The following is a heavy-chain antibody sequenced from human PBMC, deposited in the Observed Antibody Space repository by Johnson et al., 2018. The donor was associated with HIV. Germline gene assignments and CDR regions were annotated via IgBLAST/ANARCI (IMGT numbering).Heavy chain of an antibody. D-gene: IGHD5-24*01. CDR2: ISWNSGSI. J-gene: IGHJ3*02. CDR3: AREGGDGYSPSAFDI. CDR1: GFTFDDYA. V-gene: IGHV3-9*01. Sequence: VQLVESGGGLVQPGRSLRLSCAASGFTFDDYAMHWVRQAPGKGLEWVSGISWNSGSIGYAESVMGRLTVSRDNSMNTVYLDMNSLRAEDTAVYYCAREGGDGYSPSAFDIWGQGTMVTVSS.